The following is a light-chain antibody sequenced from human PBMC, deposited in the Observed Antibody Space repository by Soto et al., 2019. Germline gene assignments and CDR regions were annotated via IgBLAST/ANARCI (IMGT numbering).Light chain of an antibody. J-gene: IGKJ4*01. V-gene: IGKV3-11*01. Sequence: EIVLTQSPGTLSLSPGERATLSCRASQSISSYLAWYQPKPGQAPRLLIYDASNRATGIPARFSGSGSGTDFTLTISSLEPEDFALYYCQQRSYWLTFGGGTKVDIK. CDR2: DAS. CDR1: QSISSY. CDR3: QQRSYWLT.